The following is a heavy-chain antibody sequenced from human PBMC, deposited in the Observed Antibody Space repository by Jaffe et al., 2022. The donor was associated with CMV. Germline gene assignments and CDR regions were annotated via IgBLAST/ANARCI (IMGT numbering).Heavy chain of an antibody. CDR1: GFSLSTSGVG. CDR2: IYWNDDK. Sequence: QITLKESGPTLVKPTQTLTLTCTFSGFSLSTSGVGVGWIRQPPGKALEWLALIYWNDDKRYSPSLKSRLTITKDTSKNQVVLTMTNMDPVDTATYYCAHSRPSGSLVERAFDIWGQGTMVTVSS. V-gene: IGHV2-5*01. J-gene: IGHJ3*02. CDR3: AHSRPSGSLVERAFDI. D-gene: IGHD1-26*01.